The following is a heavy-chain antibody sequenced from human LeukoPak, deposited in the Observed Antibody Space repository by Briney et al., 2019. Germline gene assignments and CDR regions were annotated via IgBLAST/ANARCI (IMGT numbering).Heavy chain of an antibody. CDR3: ARDAFYGSGPDAFDI. CDR2: IYGGGNT. Sequence: PGGSLRLSCAASGFTVSSNYMTWVRQAPGKGLEWVSVIYGGGNTYYADSVKGRFTISRDNSKNTLYLQMNSLRAEDTAVYYCARDAFYGSGPDAFDIWGQGTMVTVSS. D-gene: IGHD3-10*01. J-gene: IGHJ3*02. V-gene: IGHV3-66*01. CDR1: GFTVSSNY.